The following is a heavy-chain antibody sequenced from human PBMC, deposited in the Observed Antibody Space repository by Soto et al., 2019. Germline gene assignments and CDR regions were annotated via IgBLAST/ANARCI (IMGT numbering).Heavy chain of an antibody. CDR2: IIPIFGTA. CDR1: GGTFSSYA. Sequence: SVKVSCKASGGTFSSYAISWVRQAPGQGLEWMGGIIPIFGTANYAQKFQGRVTITADESTSTAYMELSSLRSEDTAVYYCARGLTIFGVSNWFDPWGQGTLVTVS. J-gene: IGHJ5*02. V-gene: IGHV1-69*13. D-gene: IGHD3-3*01. CDR3: ARGLTIFGVSNWFDP.